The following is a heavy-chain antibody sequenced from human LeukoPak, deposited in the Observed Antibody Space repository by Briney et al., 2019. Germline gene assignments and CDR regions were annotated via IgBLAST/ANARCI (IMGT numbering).Heavy chain of an antibody. CDR3: ARGTPTTRDFDS. J-gene: IGHJ4*02. CDR2: IGSSSYI. Sequence: GGSLRLSCAASGLTFSSYNMNWVRQAPGKGLEWVSFIGSSSYIYYADSVKGRFTISRDNAKNSLFLQMNSLRAEDTAVYYCARGTPTTRDFDSWGQGTLVTVSS. V-gene: IGHV3-21*01. D-gene: IGHD1-14*01. CDR1: GLTFSSYN.